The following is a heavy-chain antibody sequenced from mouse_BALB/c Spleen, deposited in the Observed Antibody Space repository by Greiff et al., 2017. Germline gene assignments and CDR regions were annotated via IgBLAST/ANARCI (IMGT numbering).Heavy chain of an antibody. V-gene: IGHV4-1*02. Sequence: EVKLVESGGGLVQPGGSLKLSCAASGFDFSRYWMSWVRQAPGKGLEWIGEINPDSSTINYTPSLKDKFIISRDNAKNTLYLQMSKVRSEDTALYYCARRELYYYAMDYWGQGTSVTVSS. CDR3: ARRELYYYAMDY. CDR1: GFDFSRYW. CDR2: INPDSSTI. J-gene: IGHJ4*01.